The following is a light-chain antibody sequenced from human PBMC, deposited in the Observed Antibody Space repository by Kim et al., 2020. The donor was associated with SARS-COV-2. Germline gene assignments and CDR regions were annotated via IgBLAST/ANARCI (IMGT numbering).Light chain of an antibody. J-gene: IGKJ1*01. Sequence: SPGEGATLPCRASQSVSSIYLALYQQRPGQAPRLLVYSSSSRATSIPDRFSGSGSETDFTLTISRLEPEDFAVYYCQQSGSSPWTLGQGTKVDIK. CDR1: QSVSSIY. CDR3: QQSGSSPWT. V-gene: IGKV3-20*01. CDR2: SSS.